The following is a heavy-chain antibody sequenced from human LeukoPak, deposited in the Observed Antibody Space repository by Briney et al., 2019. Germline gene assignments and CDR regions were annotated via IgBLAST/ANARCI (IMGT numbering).Heavy chain of an antibody. Sequence: GGSLRLSCAASGFTFSSYWMSWVRQAPGKGLEWVANVKQDGSEKHYVDSVKGRFTISRDNAKKSLFLHMNSLRVEDTAVYYCARGSEYTSSTNYYFDYWGQGTLVAVSS. CDR3: ARGSEYTSSTNYYFDY. V-gene: IGHV3-7*01. J-gene: IGHJ4*02. CDR2: VKQDGSEK. CDR1: GFTFSSYW. D-gene: IGHD6-6*01.